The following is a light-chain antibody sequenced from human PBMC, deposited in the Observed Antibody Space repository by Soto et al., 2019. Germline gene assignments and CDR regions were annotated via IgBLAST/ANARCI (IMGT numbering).Light chain of an antibody. CDR1: QSVSSSY. Sequence: EIVLTQSPGTLSLSPGERATLSCRASQSVSSSYLAWYQQKPGQAPRLLISGASSRATGIPDRFSGSGSGTDFTLTISMLEPEDFAVYYCQQYGGSPPFTFGPGTKVDIK. J-gene: IGKJ3*01. CDR2: GAS. CDR3: QQYGGSPPFT. V-gene: IGKV3-20*01.